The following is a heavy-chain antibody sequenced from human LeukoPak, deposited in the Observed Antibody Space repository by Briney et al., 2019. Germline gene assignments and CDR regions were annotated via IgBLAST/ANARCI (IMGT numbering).Heavy chain of an antibody. D-gene: IGHD5-12*01. Sequence: ASVTVSCKASGYTFTSYYMHWVRQAPGQGLEWMGWISAYNGNTNYAQKLQGRVTMTTDTSTSTAYMELRSLRSDDTAVYYCARDRYMDPPIYSGYDWGIYYYYYYGMDVWGQGTTVTVSS. CDR3: ARDRYMDPPIYSGYDWGIYYYYYYGMDV. J-gene: IGHJ6*02. CDR1: GYTFTSYY. V-gene: IGHV1-18*04. CDR2: ISAYNGNT.